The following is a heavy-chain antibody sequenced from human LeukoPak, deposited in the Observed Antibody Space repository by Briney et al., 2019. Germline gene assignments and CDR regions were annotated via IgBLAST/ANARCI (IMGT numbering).Heavy chain of an antibody. J-gene: IGHJ1*01. V-gene: IGHV1-46*01. CDR1: GYTFTSYY. Sequence: ASVKVSCKASGYTFTSYYMHWVRQAPGQGLEWMGIINPSGGSTSYAQKFQGRVTMTRDTSTSTVYMELSSLRSEDTAVYYCARSGTYYYGSSGYRTAEYFQHWGQGTLVTASS. D-gene: IGHD3-22*01. CDR3: ARSGTYYYGSSGYRTAEYFQH. CDR2: INPSGGST.